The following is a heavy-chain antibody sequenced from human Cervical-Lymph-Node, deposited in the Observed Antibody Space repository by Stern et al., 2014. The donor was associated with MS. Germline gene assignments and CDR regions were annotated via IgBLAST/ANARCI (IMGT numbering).Heavy chain of an antibody. J-gene: IGHJ4*02. CDR2: ISWNSGNI. V-gene: IGHV3-9*01. Sequence: VQLVESGGGLVQPGRSLRLSCAASGFTFDDYAMNWVRQAPGKGLEWVSGISWNSGNIGYADSVKGRFTISRDNAKNSLYLQMNSLRAEDTALYYCAKDINLRGTYYFDYWGQGTLVTVSS. CDR1: GFTFDDYA. CDR3: AKDINLRGTYYFDY. D-gene: IGHD2-15*01.